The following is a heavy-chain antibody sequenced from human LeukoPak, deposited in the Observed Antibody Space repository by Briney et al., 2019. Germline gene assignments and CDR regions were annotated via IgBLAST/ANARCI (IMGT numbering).Heavy chain of an antibody. D-gene: IGHD3-22*01. CDR1: GGSISSYY. Sequence: RTSETLSLTCTVSGGSISSYYWSWIRQPPGKGLEWIGYIYYSGSTNYNPSLKSRVTISVDTSKNQFSLKLSSVTAADTAVYYCARVGTMTNWFDPWGQGTLVTVSS. V-gene: IGHV4-59*01. CDR3: ARVGTMTNWFDP. CDR2: IYYSGST. J-gene: IGHJ5*02.